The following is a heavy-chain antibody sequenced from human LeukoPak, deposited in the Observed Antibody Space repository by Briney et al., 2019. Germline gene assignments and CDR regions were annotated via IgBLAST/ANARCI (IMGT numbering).Heavy chain of an antibody. CDR1: GGSISSYY. V-gene: IGHV4-59*12. J-gene: IGHJ2*01. Sequence: SETLSLTCTVSGGSISSYYWSWIRQPPGKGLEWIGYIYHSGSTYYNPSLKSRVTISVDRSKNQFSLKLSSVTAADTAVYYCASYSSSVRIDLWGRGTLVTVSS. CDR2: IYHSGST. D-gene: IGHD6-13*01. CDR3: ASYSSSVRIDL.